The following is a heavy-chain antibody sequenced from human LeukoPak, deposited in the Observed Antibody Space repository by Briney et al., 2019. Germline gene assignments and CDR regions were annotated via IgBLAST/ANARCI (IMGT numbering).Heavy chain of an antibody. CDR1: GFTFSSYA. CDR2: ISEDGRNK. Sequence: PGGSLRLSCAASGFTFSSYAMSWVRQAPGKGLEWIAVISEDGRNKNFADSVKGRFTISRDNSHNTLSLQMNSLKPEDTGVYYCAKDRETTASGTFDYWGQGTLVTVSS. J-gene: IGHJ4*02. CDR3: AKDRETTASGTFDY. D-gene: IGHD6-13*01. V-gene: IGHV3-30*18.